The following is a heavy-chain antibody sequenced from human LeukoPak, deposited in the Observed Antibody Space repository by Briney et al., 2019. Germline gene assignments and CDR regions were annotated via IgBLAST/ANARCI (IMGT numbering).Heavy chain of an antibody. CDR2: IKQDGSEK. Sequence: GGSLRLSCAASGFTFSSYWMSWVRQAPGKGLEWVANIKQDGSEKYYVDSVKGRFTISRDNAKNSLYLQMNSLRAEDTAVYYCARVYGDYVNYSDYWGQGTLVTVSS. D-gene: IGHD4-17*01. J-gene: IGHJ4*02. CDR3: ARVYGDYVNYSDY. V-gene: IGHV3-7*01. CDR1: GFTFSSYW.